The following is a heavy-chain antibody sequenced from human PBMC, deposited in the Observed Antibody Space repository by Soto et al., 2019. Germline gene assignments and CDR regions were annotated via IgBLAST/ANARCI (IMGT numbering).Heavy chain of an antibody. J-gene: IGHJ3*02. CDR2: INHSGST. CDR1: GGSFSGYY. D-gene: IGHD2-2*01. CDR3: ARAIVVVPAAIWKRAFDI. V-gene: IGHV4-34*01. Sequence: QVQLQQWGAGLLKPSETLSLTCAVYGGSFSGYYWSWIRQPPGKGLEWIGEINHSGSTNYNPSLKSRVTISVDTSKKQFSLKLSSVTAADTAVYYGARAIVVVPAAIWKRAFDIWGQGTMVTVSS.